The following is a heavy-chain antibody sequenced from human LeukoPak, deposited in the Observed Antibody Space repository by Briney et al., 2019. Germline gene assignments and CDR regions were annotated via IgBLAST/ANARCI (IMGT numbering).Heavy chain of an antibody. D-gene: IGHD3-3*01. V-gene: IGHV4-39*01. CDR3: ARQYTIFGVVTPFSDY. J-gene: IGHJ4*02. Sequence: SETLSLTCTVSGGSISSSSYYWGWIRQPPGKGLEWIGSIYYSGSTYYNPSLKSRVTISVDTSKNQFSLKLSTVTAADTAVYYCARQYTIFGVVTPFSDYWGQGTLVTVSS. CDR1: GGSISSSSYY. CDR2: IYYSGST.